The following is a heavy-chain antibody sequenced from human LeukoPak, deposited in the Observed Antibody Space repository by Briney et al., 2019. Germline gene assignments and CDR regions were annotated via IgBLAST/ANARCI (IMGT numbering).Heavy chain of an antibody. CDR2: ISYDGSNK. D-gene: IGHD3-22*01. CDR3: ARDGPDSSGHYLDY. V-gene: IGHV3-30-3*01. J-gene: IGHJ4*02. Sequence: PGGSLRLSCAASGFTFSSYAIHWVRQAPGKGLEWVAVISYDGSNKFYADSVKGRFTISRENSKNRLFLQMNSLGAEDTAVYYCARDGPDSSGHYLDYWGQGTLVTVSS. CDR1: GFTFSSYA.